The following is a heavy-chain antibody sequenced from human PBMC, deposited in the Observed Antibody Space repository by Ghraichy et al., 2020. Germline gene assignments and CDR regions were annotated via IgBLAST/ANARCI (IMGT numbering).Heavy chain of an antibody. V-gene: IGHV4-39*01. J-gene: IGHJ5*02. CDR1: GDPISSTNYY. D-gene: IGHD6-19*01. CDR3: ATNTSGRWFDP. Sequence: SETLSLTCTVSGDPISSTNYYWGWIRQPPGKGLEWIGSIYYSGSTHYNPSLKSRVIVSIDTSKNQFSLKLSSISAADTGVYYCATNTSGRWFDPWGQGTLVNVSS. CDR2: IYYSGST.